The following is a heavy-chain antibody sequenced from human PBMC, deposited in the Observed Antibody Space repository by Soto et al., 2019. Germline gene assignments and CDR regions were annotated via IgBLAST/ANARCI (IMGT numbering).Heavy chain of an antibody. V-gene: IGHV3-30-3*01. CDR3: ARDLGHIVVVTAIYYHYRMAV. CDR2: ISYDGSNK. J-gene: IGHJ6*02. CDR1: GFTFSSYA. D-gene: IGHD2-21*02. Sequence: GGSLRLSCAASGFTFSSYAMHWVRQAPGKGLEWVAVISYDGSNKYYADSVKGRFTISRDNSKNTLYLQMNSLRAEDTAVYYCARDLGHIVVVTAIYYHYRMAVWGQGTTVTVAS.